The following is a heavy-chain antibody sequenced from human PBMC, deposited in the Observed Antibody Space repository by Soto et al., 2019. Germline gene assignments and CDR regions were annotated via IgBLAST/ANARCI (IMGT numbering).Heavy chain of an antibody. CDR3: VREHKLAGVWSHLEY. D-gene: IGHD6-19*01. V-gene: IGHV3-13*01. Sequence: PGGSLRLSCAASGFAFSIYDMHWVRQAPGKGLEWVSAMGINDDTYYADSVKGRFAISREDAKSSLYLQMNFLRVEDTAVYYCVREHKLAGVWSHLEYWGQGTLVTVSS. CDR1: GFAFSIYD. J-gene: IGHJ4*02. CDR2: MGINDDT.